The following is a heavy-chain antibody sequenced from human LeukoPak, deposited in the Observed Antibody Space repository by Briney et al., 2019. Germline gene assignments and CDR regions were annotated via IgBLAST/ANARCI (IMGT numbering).Heavy chain of an antibody. CDR3: AKNRGGHNYADAFEI. CDR1: GLTFIHFD. D-gene: IGHD5-24*01. CDR2: IRYDGGDK. J-gene: IGHJ3*02. Sequence: GRSLRLSCAAAGLTFIHFDVHWVRQTQGKGLEWVAFIRYDGGDKYYVDSVKGRFTISRDNSRNTLYLQMNSLTAEDTAVYYCAKNRGGHNYADAFEIWGQGTMVRVYS. V-gene: IGHV3-30*02.